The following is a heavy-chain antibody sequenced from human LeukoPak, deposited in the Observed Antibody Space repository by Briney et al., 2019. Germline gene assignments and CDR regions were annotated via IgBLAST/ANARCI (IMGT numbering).Heavy chain of an antibody. D-gene: IGHD3-3*01. CDR3: AREGVEWLLPFDY. J-gene: IGHJ4*02. CDR1: GYTFTSYD. CDR2: MNPNSGNT. Sequence: GASVKVSCKASGYTFTSYDINWVRQATGQGLEWMGWMNPNSGNTGYAPKFQGRLTITRNTSISTAYMELSSLRSEDTAVYYCAREGVEWLLPFDYWGQGTLVTVSS. V-gene: IGHV1-8*03.